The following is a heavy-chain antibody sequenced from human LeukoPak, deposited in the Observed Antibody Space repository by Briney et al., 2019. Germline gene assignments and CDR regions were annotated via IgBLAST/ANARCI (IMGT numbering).Heavy chain of an antibody. CDR3: ARDVRFGDLLYTGTPAFDY. Sequence: SETLSLTCTVSGGSIRSYYWSWIRQPPGKGLEWIGYIFYSGGANYNPSLKSRVTISVDTSKNQFSLKLTSVTAADTAMYYCARDVRFGDLLYTGTPAFDYWGQGTLVTVSS. CDR1: GGSIRSYY. J-gene: IGHJ4*02. V-gene: IGHV4-59*12. D-gene: IGHD3-10*01. CDR2: IFYSGGA.